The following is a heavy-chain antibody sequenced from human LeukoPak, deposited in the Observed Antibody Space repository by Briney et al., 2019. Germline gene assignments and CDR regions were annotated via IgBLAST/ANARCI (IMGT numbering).Heavy chain of an antibody. V-gene: IGHV3-21*01. CDR3: ARDRWDSSWLYYFDY. D-gene: IGHD6-13*01. CDR2: ISSSSSYI. Sequence: GGSLRLSCAASGFTFSSYSMNWVRQAPGKGLEWVSCISSSSSYIYCADSVKGRFTISRDNAKNSLYLPMNSLRAEDTAVYYCARDRWDSSWLYYFDYWGLGTLVTVSS. CDR1: GFTFSSYS. J-gene: IGHJ4*02.